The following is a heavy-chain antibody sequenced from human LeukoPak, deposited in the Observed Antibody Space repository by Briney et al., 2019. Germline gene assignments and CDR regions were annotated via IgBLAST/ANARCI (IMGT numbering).Heavy chain of an antibody. Sequence: VKVSCKASGGTFSSYAISWVRQAPGQGLEWMGRIIPILGIANYAQKFQGGVTITADKSTSTAYMELSSLRSEDTAVYYCARGPPLYYYDSSGLPDFDYWGQGTLVTVSS. V-gene: IGHV1-69*10. J-gene: IGHJ4*02. CDR1: GGTFSSYA. CDR2: IIPILGIA. CDR3: ARGPPLYYYDSSGLPDFDY. D-gene: IGHD3-22*01.